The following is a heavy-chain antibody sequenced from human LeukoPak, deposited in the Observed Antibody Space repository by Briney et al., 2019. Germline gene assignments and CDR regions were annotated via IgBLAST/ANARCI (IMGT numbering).Heavy chain of an antibody. Sequence: ASVKVSCKASGYTFTGYYMHWVRQAPGQGLEWMGWINPNSGDTNYAQKFQGRVTMTRDTSISTAYMELSRLRSDDTAVYYCARDLQQWLANTDYWGQGTLVTVSS. CDR3: ARDLQQWLANTDY. J-gene: IGHJ4*02. D-gene: IGHD6-19*01. V-gene: IGHV1-2*02. CDR2: INPNSGDT. CDR1: GYTFTGYY.